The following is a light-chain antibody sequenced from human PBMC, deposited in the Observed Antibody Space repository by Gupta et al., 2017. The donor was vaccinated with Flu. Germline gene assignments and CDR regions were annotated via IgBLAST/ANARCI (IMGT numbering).Light chain of an antibody. Sequence: EIAMTQSPATLSVSPGGRATLSCRASQSINTNLVWYQQRPGQAPRLVIYGVSSRATGVPARFSGSGSGTDFTLTIISLQSEDFAVYYCQQHDNWPLTVGGGTKVEIK. CDR2: GVS. V-gene: IGKV3-15*01. CDR1: QSINTN. J-gene: IGKJ4*01. CDR3: QQHDNWPLT.